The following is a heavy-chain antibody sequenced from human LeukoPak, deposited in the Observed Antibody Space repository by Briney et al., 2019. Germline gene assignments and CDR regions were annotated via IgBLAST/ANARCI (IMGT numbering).Heavy chain of an antibody. Sequence: SVTVSCKTSGGTFNNYAISWVRQAPGQGLEWMGRVFPMFGIRNYPQTFRGRVNITADKATNTVYMELRSLRAEDTAIYYCATEPSRSYSFDHLDFWGLGTPVTVSS. CDR3: ATEPSRSYSFDHLDF. D-gene: IGHD5-12*01. V-gene: IGHV1-69*04. J-gene: IGHJ4*02. CDR2: VFPMFGIR. CDR1: GGTFNNYA.